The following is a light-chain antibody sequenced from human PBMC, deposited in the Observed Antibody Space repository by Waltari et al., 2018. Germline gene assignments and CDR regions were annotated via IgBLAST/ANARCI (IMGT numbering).Light chain of an antibody. CDR3: QQSDGLPRT. V-gene: IGKV1-33*01. Sequence: DIQMTQFPSSLSASVRDRVTIACHASQDITNYLNWYQQTIGRAPKLLIYDASNLETGVSSRFSGSGSGTNFTFVISSLQPEDIATYYCQQSDGLPRTFGQGTQVEIK. CDR1: QDITNY. CDR2: DAS. J-gene: IGKJ2*01.